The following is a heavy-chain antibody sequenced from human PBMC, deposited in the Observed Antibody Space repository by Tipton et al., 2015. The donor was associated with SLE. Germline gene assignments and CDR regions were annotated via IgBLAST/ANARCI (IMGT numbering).Heavy chain of an antibody. CDR3: ARKDTAMVDY. Sequence: TLSLTCTVSGGSISSSGFYWSWIRQPPGKGLEWIGEINHSGGTNYNPSLKSRVTISVDTSKNQFSLKLSSVTAADTAVYYCARKDTAMVDYWGQGTLVTVSS. CDR1: GGSISSSGFY. J-gene: IGHJ4*02. D-gene: IGHD5-18*01. V-gene: IGHV4-39*07. CDR2: INHSGGT.